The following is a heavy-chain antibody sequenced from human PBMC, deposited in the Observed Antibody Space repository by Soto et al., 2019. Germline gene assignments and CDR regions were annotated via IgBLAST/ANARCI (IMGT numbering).Heavy chain of an antibody. CDR1: GGSISSGDYY. Sequence: PSETLSLTCTVSGGSISSGDYYWSWIRQPPGKGLEWIGYIYYSGSTYYNPSLKSRVTISVDTSKNQFSLKLSSVTAADTAVYYCARGSDCGGDCYPYFDYWGQGTLVTVSS. J-gene: IGHJ4*02. CDR2: IYYSGST. CDR3: ARGSDCGGDCYPYFDY. V-gene: IGHV4-30-4*01. D-gene: IGHD2-21*02.